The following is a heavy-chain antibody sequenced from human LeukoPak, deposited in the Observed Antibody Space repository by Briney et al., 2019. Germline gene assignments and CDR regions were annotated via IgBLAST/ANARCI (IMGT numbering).Heavy chain of an antibody. CDR1: GYTFSDYY. CDR3: ARDLSTSSNWELDY. D-gene: IGHD1-1*01. CDR2: INPNSGGT. Sequence: ASVKVSCKASGYTFSDYYTHWVRQAPGQGLEWMGWINPNSGGTRYAQQFQGRVTMTRDTSIGTVYMELSTLRFDDTAVYYCARDLSTSSNWELDYWGQGTLVTVSS. J-gene: IGHJ4*02. V-gene: IGHV1-2*02.